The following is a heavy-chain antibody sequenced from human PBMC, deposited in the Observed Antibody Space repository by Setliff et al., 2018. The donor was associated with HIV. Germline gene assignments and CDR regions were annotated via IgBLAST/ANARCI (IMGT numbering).Heavy chain of an antibody. CDR3: ARGAAYYYDSSGWGDAFDI. J-gene: IGHJ3*02. Sequence: SETLSLTCAVSGDSISSGGYYWSWIRQHPGKGLEWIGYIFYSGNTCFNPSPKSRVTISVDTSKNQFSLKLSSVTAADTAVYYCARGAAYYYDSSGWGDAFDIWGQGTMVTVSS. CDR1: GDSISSGGYY. CDR2: IFYSGNT. V-gene: IGHV4-31*11. D-gene: IGHD3-22*01.